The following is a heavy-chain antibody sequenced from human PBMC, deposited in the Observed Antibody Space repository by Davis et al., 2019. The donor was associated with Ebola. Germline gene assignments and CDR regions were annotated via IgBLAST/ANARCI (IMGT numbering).Heavy chain of an antibody. D-gene: IGHD3-9*01. V-gene: IGHV3-30*18. J-gene: IGHJ4*02. Sequence: PGGSLRLSCAASGFTFSDYGMHWVRQAPGKGLEWVALIPYDESNKDYVDSVKGRFTISRDNSKNTRYLQMNSLRAEDTAVYYCAKELILEREFDWSDPAFDHWGQGALVTVSS. CDR3: AKELILEREFDWSDPAFDH. CDR2: IPYDESNK. CDR1: GFTFSDYG.